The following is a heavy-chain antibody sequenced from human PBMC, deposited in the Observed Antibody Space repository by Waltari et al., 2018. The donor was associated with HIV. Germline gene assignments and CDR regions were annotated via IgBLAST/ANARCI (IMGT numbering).Heavy chain of an antibody. CDR1: GYTFTGYY. Sequence: QVQLVQSGAEVKKPGASVKVSCKASGYTFTGYYMHWVRQAPGQGLEWMGRINPNRGGTNYAQKFQGRVPMTRDTSISTAYMELSRLRSDDTAVYYCARESSGSYLRGGFDLWGRGTLVTVSS. V-gene: IGHV1-2*06. D-gene: IGHD1-26*01. J-gene: IGHJ2*01. CDR2: INPNRGGT. CDR3: ARESSGSYLRGGFDL.